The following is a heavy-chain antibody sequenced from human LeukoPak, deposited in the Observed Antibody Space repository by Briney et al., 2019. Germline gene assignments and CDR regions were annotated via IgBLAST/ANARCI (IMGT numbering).Heavy chain of an antibody. Sequence: ASVKVSCKASGYTFTSYDINWVRQATGQGLEWMGWMNPNSGNTGYAQKFQGRVTITRNTSISTAYMELSSLRSEDTAVYYCARRGYSSSWFDYWGQGTLVIVSS. J-gene: IGHJ4*02. V-gene: IGHV1-8*03. CDR3: ARRGYSSSWFDY. CDR2: MNPNSGNT. D-gene: IGHD6-13*01. CDR1: GYTFTSYD.